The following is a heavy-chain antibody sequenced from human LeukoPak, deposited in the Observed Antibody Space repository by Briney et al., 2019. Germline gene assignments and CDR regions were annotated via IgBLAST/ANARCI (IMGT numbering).Heavy chain of an antibody. V-gene: IGHV3-21*04. CDR1: GFTFSSYS. J-gene: IGHJ5*01. CDR3: ARDNWVDC. CDR2: ISSSSYI. Sequence: GGPLRLSCAASGFTFSSYSMNWVRQAPGKGLEWVSSISSSSYIYYADSVKGRFTISRDNAKNSLYLQMNGLKVEDTAIYYCARDNWVDCWGQGTLVTVSS.